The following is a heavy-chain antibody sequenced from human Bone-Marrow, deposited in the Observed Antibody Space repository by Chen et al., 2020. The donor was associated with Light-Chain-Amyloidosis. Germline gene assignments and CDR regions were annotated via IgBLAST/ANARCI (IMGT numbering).Heavy chain of an antibody. CDR1: GGPPGSNLYY. D-gene: IGHD1-7*01. CDR3: ARHLPTYQWNSAFDH. CDR2: VYSTGST. V-gene: IGHV4-39*01. J-gene: IGHJ4*02. Sequence: QLRLQESGPGLVRPSETLSLSCNVSGGPPGSNLYYWGWIRLPPGKGVEWVASVYSTGSTFYNPSLRTRATISAAGTHFSLQLKSVTAADTATYFCARHLPTYQWNSAFDHWGQGILVTVSS.